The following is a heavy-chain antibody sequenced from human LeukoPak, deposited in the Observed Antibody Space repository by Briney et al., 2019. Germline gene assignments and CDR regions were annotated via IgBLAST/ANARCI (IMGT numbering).Heavy chain of an antibody. Sequence: GGTLRLSCAASGFTFSSYGMSWVRQAPGKGLEWVSAISGSGGSTYYADSVKGRFTISRDNSKNTLYLQMNSLRAEDTAVYYCAKGYGDYVWGSYRYPHWGQGTLVTVSS. J-gene: IGHJ4*02. CDR3: AKGYGDYVWGSYRYPH. CDR1: GFTFSSYG. D-gene: IGHD3-16*02. V-gene: IGHV3-23*01. CDR2: ISGSGGST.